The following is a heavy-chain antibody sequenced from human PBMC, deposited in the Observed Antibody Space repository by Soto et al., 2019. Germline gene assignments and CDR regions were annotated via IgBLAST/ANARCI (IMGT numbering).Heavy chain of an antibody. D-gene: IGHD2-15*01. CDR3: ARHPLSYCSVFSCYLHYYYYMDF. V-gene: IGHV4-30-4*01. Sequence: TLSLTCTVSGGSISSGDYYWSWIRQPPGKGLEWIGYIYYSGSTYYNPSLKSRVTISVDTSKNQFSLKLSSVTAADTAVYYCARHPLSYCSVFSCYLHYYYYMDFWGTGTTVTLFS. CDR1: GGSISSGDYY. CDR2: IYYSGST. J-gene: IGHJ6*03.